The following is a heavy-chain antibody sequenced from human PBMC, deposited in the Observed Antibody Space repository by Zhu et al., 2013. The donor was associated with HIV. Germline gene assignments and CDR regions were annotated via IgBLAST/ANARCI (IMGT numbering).Heavy chain of an antibody. D-gene: IGHD3-9*01. CDR1: GYTFTGYY. Sequence: QVQLVQSGAEVKKPGASVKVSCKASGYTFTGYYMHWVRQAPGQGLEWMGWINPNSGGTNYAQKFQGRVTMTRDTSISTAYMELSRLRSDDTAVYYCALILRYFDWGPYSGRGDAFDIWGQGTMVTVSS. CDR2: INPNSGGT. J-gene: IGHJ3*02. V-gene: IGHV1-2*02. CDR3: ALILRYFDWGPYSGRGDAFDI.